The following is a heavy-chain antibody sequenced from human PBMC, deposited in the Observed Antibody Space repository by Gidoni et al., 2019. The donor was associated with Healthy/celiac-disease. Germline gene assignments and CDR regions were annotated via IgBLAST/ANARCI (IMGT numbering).Heavy chain of an antibody. CDR2: IKQEGSEK. V-gene: IGHV3-7*03. Sequence: EVQLVESGGGLVQPGGSLRLSCAASGFTFSSYWMSWVRQAPGKGLEWVANIKQEGSEKYYVDSVKGRFTISRDNAKNSLYLQMNSLRAEDTAVYYCARDPLNREADYWGQGTLVTVSS. CDR1: GFTFSSYW. J-gene: IGHJ4*02. CDR3: ARDPLNREADY.